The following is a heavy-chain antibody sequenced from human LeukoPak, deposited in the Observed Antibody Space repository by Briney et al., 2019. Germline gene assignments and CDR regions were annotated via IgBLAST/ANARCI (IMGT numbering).Heavy chain of an antibody. V-gene: IGHV4-59*01. Sequence: SETLSLTCTVSGGSLSSYYWSWIRQPPGKGLEWIGYIYYSGSTNYNPSLKSRVTISVDTSENQFSLKLSSVTAADTAVYYCARDAGLDAFDIWGQGTMVTVSS. D-gene: IGHD1-14*01. J-gene: IGHJ3*02. CDR3: ARDAGLDAFDI. CDR1: GGSLSSYY. CDR2: IYYSGST.